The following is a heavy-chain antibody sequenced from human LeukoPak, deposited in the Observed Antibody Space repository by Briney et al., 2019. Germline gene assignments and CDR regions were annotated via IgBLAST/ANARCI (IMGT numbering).Heavy chain of an antibody. CDR2: ISSSSSYI. D-gene: IGHD6-19*01. V-gene: IGHV3-21*01. CDR1: GFTFSSYS. Sequence: GRSLRLSCAASGFTFSSYSMNWVRQAPGKGLEWVSSISSSSSYIYYADSVKGRFTISRDNAKNSLYLQMNNLRAEDTAVYYCAREKSGSGWYGPLYYYYGMDVWGQGTTVTVSS. CDR3: AREKSGSGWYGPLYYYYGMDV. J-gene: IGHJ6*02.